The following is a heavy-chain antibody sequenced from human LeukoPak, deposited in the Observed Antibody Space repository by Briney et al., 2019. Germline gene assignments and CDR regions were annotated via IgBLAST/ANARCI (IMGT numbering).Heavy chain of an antibody. D-gene: IGHD5-24*01. CDR1: GYTFTNYY. J-gene: IGHJ4*02. Sequence: ASVKVSCKASGYTFTNYYMHWVRQAPGQGLEWMGWISAYNGNTNYAQKLQGRVAMTTDTSTSTAYMELRSLRSDDTAVYYCGRASMSTTKDYWGQGTLVTVSS. CDR3: GRASMSTTKDY. V-gene: IGHV1-18*04. CDR2: ISAYNGNT.